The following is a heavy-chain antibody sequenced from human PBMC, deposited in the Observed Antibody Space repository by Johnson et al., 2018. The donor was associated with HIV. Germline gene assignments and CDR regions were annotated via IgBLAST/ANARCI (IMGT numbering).Heavy chain of an antibody. J-gene: IGHJ3*02. CDR2: LRYDGSTN. V-gene: IGHV3-30*02. D-gene: IGHD3-10*01. CDR1: GFTLSSYA. CDR3: AKDRGLWFGDDAFDI. Sequence: QVQPVESGGGAAQPAGPLRLSCAASGFTLSSYAMHWVRQAPGKGLERVAFLRYDGSTNYYADSATGRFTISRDNSKHTLYLQMDSLRAEDTAVYYCAKDRGLWFGDDAFDIWGQGTMVTVSS.